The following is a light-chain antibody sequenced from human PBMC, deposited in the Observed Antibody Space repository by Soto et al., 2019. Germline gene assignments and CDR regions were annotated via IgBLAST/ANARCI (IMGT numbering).Light chain of an antibody. CDR1: SSDVGGYNY. Sequence: QSALTQPRSVSGSPGQSVTISCTGTSSDVGGYNYVSWYQQHPGKAPKLMIYEVSQRPSGVPGRFSASKSGNTASLTVSGLQAEDEADYYCSSYGGNNNLVFGGGTKVTVL. J-gene: IGLJ2*01. V-gene: IGLV2-8*01. CDR3: SSYGGNNNLV. CDR2: EVS.